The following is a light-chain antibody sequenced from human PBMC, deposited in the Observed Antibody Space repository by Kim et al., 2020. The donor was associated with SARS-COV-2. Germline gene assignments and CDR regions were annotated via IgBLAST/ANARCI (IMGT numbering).Light chain of an antibody. CDR2: EVS. CDR3: SSFTSSDPWV. Sequence: QSALTQPPSVSGSPGQSVTISCTGTSSDVGNYNRVSWYQQPPGTAPKLMIYEVSSRPSGVPDRFSGSKSGNTASLTISGLQAEDEADYYCSSFTSSDPWVFGGGTQLTVL. CDR1: SSDVGNYNR. V-gene: IGLV2-18*02. J-gene: IGLJ3*02.